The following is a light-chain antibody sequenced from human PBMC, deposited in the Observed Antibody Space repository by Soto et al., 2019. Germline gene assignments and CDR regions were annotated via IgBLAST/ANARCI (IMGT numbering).Light chain of an antibody. CDR3: QQFDRSPLFT. CDR1: QSVSGSY. V-gene: IGKV3-20*01. J-gene: IGKJ2*01. CDR2: GAS. Sequence: EIVLTQSPGTLSLSPGERATLSCTTGQSVSGSYLAWYQQKPGQAPRLLIYGASSRAAGIPDRFSGSGSGTDFTLTISRLEPEEFAVYYCQQFDRSPLFTFGQGTKLEIK.